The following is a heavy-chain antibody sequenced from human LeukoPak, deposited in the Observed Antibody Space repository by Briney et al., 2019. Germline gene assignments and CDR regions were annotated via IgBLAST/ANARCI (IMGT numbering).Heavy chain of an antibody. Sequence: ASVKVPCKASGGTFSSYAISWVRQAPGQGLEWMGGIIPIFGTANYAQKFQGRVTITADKSTSTAYMELSSLRSEDTAVYYCARIPYCSSTSCYAGQYNWFDPWGQGTLVTVSS. J-gene: IGHJ5*02. V-gene: IGHV1-69*06. CDR1: GGTFSSYA. CDR2: IIPIFGTA. D-gene: IGHD2-2*01. CDR3: ARIPYCSSTSCYAGQYNWFDP.